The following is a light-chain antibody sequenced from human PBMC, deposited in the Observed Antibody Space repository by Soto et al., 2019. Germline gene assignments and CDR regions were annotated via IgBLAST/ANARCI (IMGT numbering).Light chain of an antibody. J-gene: IGKJ1*01. V-gene: IGKV3-15*01. CDR2: DAS. CDR1: QSVSSN. Sequence: EIVMTQSPATLSVSPGERATLSCRASQSVSSNLAWYQQKPGQAPRLLIYDASTRATGVPARFSGSGSGTEFTLTISSLQSEDFATYYCLQVKNFPRTFGQGTKLEIK. CDR3: LQVKNFPRT.